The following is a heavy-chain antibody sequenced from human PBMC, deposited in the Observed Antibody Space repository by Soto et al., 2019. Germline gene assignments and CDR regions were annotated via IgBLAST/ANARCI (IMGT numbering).Heavy chain of an antibody. J-gene: IGHJ5*02. Sequence: EVQLVESGGGLVKPGGSLRLSCAASGFTFSSYSMNWVRQAPGKGLEWVSSISSRSSYIYYADSVKGRFTISRDNAKNSLYLQMNRLRAEDTAVYYCARDGTEDYGDYKLGYDPWGQGTLVTVSS. D-gene: IGHD4-17*01. CDR3: ARDGTEDYGDYKLGYDP. V-gene: IGHV3-21*01. CDR1: GFTFSSYS. CDR2: ISSRSSYI.